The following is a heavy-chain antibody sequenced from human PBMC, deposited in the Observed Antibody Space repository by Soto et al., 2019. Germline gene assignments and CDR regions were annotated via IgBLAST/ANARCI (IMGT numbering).Heavy chain of an antibody. V-gene: IGHV3-23*01. CDR2: VSGAASHT. CDR3: ATSFRYFDN. CDR1: GFTPTTTP. Sequence: GGSLRLSCAGSGFTPTTTPLSWVRQPPGKGLEWVATVSGAASHTYYVDSVRGRFFISRDNSKNTVTLQMNNLTVDDTAVYYCATSFRYFDNWGQGTRVTVSS. J-gene: IGHJ4*02. D-gene: IGHD3-9*01.